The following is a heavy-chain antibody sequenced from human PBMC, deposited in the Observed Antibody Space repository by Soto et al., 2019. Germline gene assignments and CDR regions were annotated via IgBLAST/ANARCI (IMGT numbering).Heavy chain of an antibody. CDR2: IYYSGST. J-gene: IGHJ4*02. D-gene: IGHD6-13*01. CDR3: ARDSGIAAAGKISYFDY. CDR1: GGSISSYY. Sequence: SETLSLTGTVSGGSISSYYWSWIRQPPGKGLEWIGYIYYSGSTNYNPSLKSRVTISVDTSKNQFSLKLSSVTAADTAVYYCARDSGIAAAGKISYFDYWGQGTLVTVSS. V-gene: IGHV4-59*01.